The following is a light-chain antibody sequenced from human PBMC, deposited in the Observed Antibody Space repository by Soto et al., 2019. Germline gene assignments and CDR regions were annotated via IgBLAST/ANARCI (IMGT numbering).Light chain of an antibody. V-gene: IGKV3-11*01. CDR2: DAS. CDR1: QTVSSY. Sequence: IVLTQSPATLSLWPGETAILSCRASQTVSSYLSWYKHKPGQAPRLLSYDASKRAPGIPARFSGSWSGTDFTLTISSLEPEDFAVYYCQQRSTSITFGQGTRLEIE. J-gene: IGKJ5*01. CDR3: QQRSTSIT.